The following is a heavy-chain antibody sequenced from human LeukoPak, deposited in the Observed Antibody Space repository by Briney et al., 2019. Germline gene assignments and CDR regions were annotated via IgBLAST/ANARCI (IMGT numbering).Heavy chain of an antibody. CDR2: ISYDGSNK. Sequence: GGSLRLSCAASGFTFSSYAMHWVRQAPGKGLEWVAVISYDGSNKYYADSVKGRFTISRDNSKNTLYLQMNSLRAEDTAVYYCAKDLAQNYYYYYMDVWGKGTTVTVSS. CDR3: AKDLAQNYYYYYMDV. V-gene: IGHV3-30-3*01. J-gene: IGHJ6*03. CDR1: GFTFSSYA.